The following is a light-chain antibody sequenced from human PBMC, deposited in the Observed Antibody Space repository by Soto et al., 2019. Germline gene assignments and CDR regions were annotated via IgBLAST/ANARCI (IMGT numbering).Light chain of an antibody. J-gene: IGKJ1*01. CDR2: GAS. CDR3: HQYKTYSRT. V-gene: IGKV1-5*03. CDR1: QSISSW. Sequence: DIQMTQSPSTLSASVGDRVTITCRASQSISSWLAWYQQKPGKAPKLLIYGASSLESGVPSRFIGSGSGTEFTLTISSLQPDDFATYYCHQYKTYSRTFGQGTKVEIK.